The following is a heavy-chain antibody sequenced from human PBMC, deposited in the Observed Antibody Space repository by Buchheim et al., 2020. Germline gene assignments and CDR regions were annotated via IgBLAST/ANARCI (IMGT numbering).Heavy chain of an antibody. CDR1: GGPFSGYY. J-gene: IGHJ4*02. CDR3: ARSLYYSRWDSNFDY. D-gene: IGHD6-13*01. V-gene: IGHV4-34*01. CDR2: INHSGST. Sequence: QVQLQQRGAGLLKPSETLSLTCAVYGGPFSGYYWSWIRQPPGKGLEWIGEINHSGSTNYNPSLKSRVTISVDTSKNPFSLMLSSVTAADTAVYYCARSLYYSRWDSNFDYWGQGTL.